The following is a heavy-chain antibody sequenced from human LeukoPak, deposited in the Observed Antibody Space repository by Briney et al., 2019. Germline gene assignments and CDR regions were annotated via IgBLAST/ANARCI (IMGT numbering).Heavy chain of an antibody. CDR1: GGSFSGYY. CDR2: INPSRNT. J-gene: IGHJ6*03. Sequence: SETLSLTCAVFGGSFSGYYWNWIRQPPGKGLEWIGQINPSRNTNYNPSLKSRVTISVDTSKNQFSLMLSSVTAADTAVYYCARNYYGSGSPLYYYYYMDVWGKGTTVTISS. V-gene: IGHV4-34*01. CDR3: ARNYYGSGSPLYYYYYMDV. D-gene: IGHD3-10*01.